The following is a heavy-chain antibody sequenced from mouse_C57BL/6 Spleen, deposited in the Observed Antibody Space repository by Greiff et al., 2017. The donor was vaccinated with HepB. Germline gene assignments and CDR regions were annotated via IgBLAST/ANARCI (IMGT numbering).Heavy chain of an antibody. D-gene: IGHD2-4*01. CDR1: GYTFTDYN. J-gene: IGHJ3*01. CDR3: ARSGIYYDYDRNPFAY. CDR2: INPNNGGT. V-gene: IGHV1-22*01. Sequence: EVQLQQSGPELVKPGASVKMSCKASGYTFTDYNMHWVKQSHGKSLEWIGYINPNNGGTSYNQKFKGKATLTVNKSSSTAYMELRSLTSEDSAVYYCARSGIYYDYDRNPFAYWGKGTLVTVSA.